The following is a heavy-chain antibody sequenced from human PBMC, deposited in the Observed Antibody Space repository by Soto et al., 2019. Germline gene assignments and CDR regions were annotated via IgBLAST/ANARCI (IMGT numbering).Heavy chain of an antibody. CDR2: ISAYNGNT. V-gene: IGHV1-18*01. D-gene: IGHD1-7*01. Sequence: QVQLVQSGAEVKKPGASVKVSCKASGYTFTSYGISWVRQAPGQGLEWMGWISAYNGNTNYAQKLQGRVTMTTDTSTSTAYMELRSLRSDDTAVYYSARDRNWNYDYYYYGMDVWGQGTTVTVSS. CDR1: GYTFTSYG. CDR3: ARDRNWNYDYYYYGMDV. J-gene: IGHJ6*02.